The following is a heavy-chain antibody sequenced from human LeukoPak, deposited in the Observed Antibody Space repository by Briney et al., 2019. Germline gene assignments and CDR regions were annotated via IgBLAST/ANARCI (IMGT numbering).Heavy chain of an antibody. CDR3: ARDPTPIAVAGLDY. Sequence: PGGSLRLSCAASGFTFSSYGMHWVRQAPGKGLEWVAVIWYDGSNKYYADSVKGRFTISRDNSKNTLYLRMNSLRAEDTAVYYCARDPTPIAVAGLDYWGQGTLVTVSS. J-gene: IGHJ4*02. CDR1: GFTFSSYG. V-gene: IGHV3-33*01. CDR2: IWYDGSNK. D-gene: IGHD6-19*01.